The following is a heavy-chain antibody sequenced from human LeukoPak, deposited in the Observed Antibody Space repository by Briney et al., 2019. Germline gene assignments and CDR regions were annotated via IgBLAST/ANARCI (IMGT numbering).Heavy chain of an antibody. V-gene: IGHV3-30*18. CDR2: ISYDGSNK. CDR3: AKTHELERGTLDY. J-gene: IGHJ4*02. Sequence: PGGSLRLSCAASGFTFSSYGMHWVRQAPGKGLEWVAVISYDGSNKYYADSVKGRFTISRDNSKNTLYLQMNSLRAEDTAVYYCAKTHELERGTLDYWGQGTLVTVSS. CDR1: GFTFSSYG. D-gene: IGHD1-1*01.